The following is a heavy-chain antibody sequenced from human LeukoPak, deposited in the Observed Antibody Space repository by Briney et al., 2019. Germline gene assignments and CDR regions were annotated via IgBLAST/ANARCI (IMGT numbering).Heavy chain of an antibody. CDR1: GGSFSGYY. J-gene: IGHJ4*02. CDR2: INHSGST. CDR3: ARRSGARPTTN. V-gene: IGHV4-34*01. D-gene: IGHD1-1*01. Sequence: SETLSLTCAVYGGSFSGYYWSWIRQPPGKGLGWIGEINHSGSTNYNPSLKSRVTISVDTSKNQFSLKLSSVTAADTAVYYCARRSGARPTTNWGRGTLVTVSS.